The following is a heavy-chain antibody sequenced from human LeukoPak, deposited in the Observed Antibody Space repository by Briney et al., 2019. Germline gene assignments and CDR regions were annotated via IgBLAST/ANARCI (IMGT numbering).Heavy chain of an antibody. V-gene: IGHV3-23*01. D-gene: IGHD4-17*01. Sequence: GGSLRLSCAASGFTFSSYAMSWVRQAPGKGLEWVAGISYSGSNTYYADSVKGRFTISRDNSKNTLYLQMNSLRAEDTAVYYCAKDVYGDYGGLDYWGQGTLVTVSS. CDR1: GFTFSSYA. J-gene: IGHJ4*02. CDR3: AKDVYGDYGGLDY. CDR2: ISYSGSNT.